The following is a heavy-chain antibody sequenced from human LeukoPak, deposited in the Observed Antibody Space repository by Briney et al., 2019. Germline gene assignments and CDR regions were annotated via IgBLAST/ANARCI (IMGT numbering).Heavy chain of an antibody. V-gene: IGHV6-1*01. J-gene: IGHJ6*02. CDR2: TYCRSKWYN. Sequence: SQTLSLTCAISGDSVSSNSAAWNWIRQSPSRGLEWLGRTYCRSKWYNDYAVSVKSRITINPDTSKNQFSLQLNSVTPEDTAVYYCARAAASVSRWPVTYYGMDVWGQGTTVTVSS. CDR1: GDSVSSNSAA. CDR3: ARAAASVSRWPVTYYGMDV. D-gene: IGHD2-2*01.